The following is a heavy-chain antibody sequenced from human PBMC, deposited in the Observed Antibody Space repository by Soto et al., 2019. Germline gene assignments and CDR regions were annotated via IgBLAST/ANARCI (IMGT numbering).Heavy chain of an antibody. D-gene: IGHD2-2*01. CDR2: ISAYNGNT. V-gene: IGHV1-18*01. CDR3: ARGEDIVVVPAAMWFGRRYYYGMDV. Sequence: QVQLVQSGAEVKKPGASVKVSCKASGYTFTSYGISWVRQAPGQGLEWMGWISAYNGNTNYAQKLQGRVTMTTDTSTSTAYMGLRSLRSDDTAGYYCARGEDIVVVPAAMWFGRRYYYGMDVWGQGTTVTVSS. J-gene: IGHJ6*02. CDR1: GYTFTSYG.